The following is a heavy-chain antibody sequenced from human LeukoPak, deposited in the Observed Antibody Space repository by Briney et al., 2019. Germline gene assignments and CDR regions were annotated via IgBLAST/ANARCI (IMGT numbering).Heavy chain of an antibody. V-gene: IGHV4-38-2*02. CDR3: ARVVQSTDSSGFYLPEYFQH. J-gene: IGHJ1*01. CDR1: GYSISSGYQ. D-gene: IGHD3-22*01. CDR2: IYHSGST. Sequence: SETLSLTCSVSGYSISSGYQWGWIRQPPGKGLEWIGSIYHSGSTYYNPSLKSRVTISVDTSKNQFSLKLRSVTAADTAVYYCARVVQSTDSSGFYLPEYFQHWGQGTLVTVSS.